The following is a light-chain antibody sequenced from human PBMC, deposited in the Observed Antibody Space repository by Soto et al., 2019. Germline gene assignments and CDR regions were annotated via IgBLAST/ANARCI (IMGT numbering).Light chain of an antibody. CDR2: HVT. CDR1: STDLAIYNY. Sequence: QSALTQPASVSGSPGQSITISCTGTSTDLAIYNYVSWYQQQPGTAPKLMIYHVTNRPSGVSKRFSGSRSGNAASLTISVLQAEDEADYYCSSDTGSSDYVFGPGTKLTVL. J-gene: IGLJ1*01. CDR3: SSDTGSSDYV. V-gene: IGLV2-14*03.